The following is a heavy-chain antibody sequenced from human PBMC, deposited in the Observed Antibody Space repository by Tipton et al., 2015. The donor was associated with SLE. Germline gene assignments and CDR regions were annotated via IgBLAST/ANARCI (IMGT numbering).Heavy chain of an antibody. V-gene: IGHV3-30*03. J-gene: IGHJ4*02. CDR1: GFTVSSNY. CDR3: ARDVVGSLGLDY. CDR2: ISYDGSNK. D-gene: IGHD7-27*01. Sequence: SLRLSCAASGFTVSSNYMSWVRQAPGKGLEWVAVISYDGSNKYYADSVKGRFTISRDNSKNTLYLQMNSLRAEDTAVYYCARDVVGSLGLDYWGQGTLVTVPS.